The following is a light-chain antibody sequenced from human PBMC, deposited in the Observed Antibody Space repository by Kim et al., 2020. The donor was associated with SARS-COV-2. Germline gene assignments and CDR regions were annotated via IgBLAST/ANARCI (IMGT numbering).Light chain of an antibody. CDR2: YDS. CDR3: QVWDSSSDHRVV. V-gene: IGLV3-21*04. J-gene: IGLJ2*01. Sequence: PGKTARVSCGGKRIGSKGVHWYQQKSGQAPVLVIYYDSDRPSGIPERFSGSNSGNTATLTISRVEAGDEADYYCQVWDSSSDHRVVFGGGTKVTVL. CDR1: RIGSKG.